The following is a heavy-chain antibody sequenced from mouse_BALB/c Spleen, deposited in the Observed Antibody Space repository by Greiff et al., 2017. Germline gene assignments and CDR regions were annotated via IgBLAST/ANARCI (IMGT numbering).Heavy chain of an antibody. CDR3: ARHVLITTGGFAY. CDR2: ISSGGGST. J-gene: IGHJ3*01. V-gene: IGHV5-12-1*01. D-gene: IGHD2-4*01. CDR1: GFAFSSYD. Sequence: EVKVVESGGGLVKPGGSLKLSCAASGFAFSSYDMSWVRQTPEKRLEWVAYISSGGGSTYYPDTVKGRFTISRDNAKNTLYLQMSSLKSEDTAMYYGARHVLITTGGFAYWGQGTLVTVSA.